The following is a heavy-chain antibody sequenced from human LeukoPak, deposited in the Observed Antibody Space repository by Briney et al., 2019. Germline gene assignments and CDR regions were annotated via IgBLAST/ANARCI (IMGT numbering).Heavy chain of an antibody. Sequence: GGSLRLSCAASGFTVSSNYMSWVRQAPGKGLEWVSVIYSGGSTYYADSVEGRFTISRDNSKNTLYLQMNSLRAEDTAVYYCARDGGGSRYSLDDVRFDYWGQGTLVTVSS. D-gene: IGHD2-2*01. V-gene: IGHV3-53*01. J-gene: IGHJ4*02. CDR1: GFTVSSNY. CDR2: IYSGGST. CDR3: ARDGGGSRYSLDDVRFDY.